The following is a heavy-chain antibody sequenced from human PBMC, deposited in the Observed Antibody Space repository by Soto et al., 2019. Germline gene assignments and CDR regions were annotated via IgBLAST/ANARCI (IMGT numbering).Heavy chain of an antibody. Sequence: SETLSLTCAVSGGSIISGSCWNWVRQPPGKELEWIGEIYHSGSTNYNPSLKNRVTISVDKSKNQFSLKLSSVTAADTAVYYCAREGLTGTIGLYYYYGMDVWGQGTTVTVSS. V-gene: IGHV4-4*02. CDR1: GGSIISGSC. D-gene: IGHD1-7*01. CDR3: AREGLTGTIGLYYYYGMDV. J-gene: IGHJ6*02. CDR2: IYHSGST.